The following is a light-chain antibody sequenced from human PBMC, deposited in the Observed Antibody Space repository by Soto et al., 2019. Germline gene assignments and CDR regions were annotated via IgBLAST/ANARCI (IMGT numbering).Light chain of an antibody. J-gene: IGKJ1*01. V-gene: IGKV3-20*01. CDR1: ETVATN. Sequence: EVVLTQSPGTLSLSRGERATLSCRASETVATNLAWYQQKPGQAPRLLIYGASNRATGTPDRFSGSGSGTDFTLTISRLEPEDFAVYYCQQYGSSGTFGQGTKVDIK. CDR2: GAS. CDR3: QQYGSSGT.